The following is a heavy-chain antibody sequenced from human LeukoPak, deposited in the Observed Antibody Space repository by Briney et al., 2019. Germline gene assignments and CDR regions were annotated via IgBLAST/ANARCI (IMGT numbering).Heavy chain of an antibody. V-gene: IGHV4-4*09. CDR3: ARHVQPKNDAFDI. J-gene: IGHJ3*02. CDR1: GGSISSYY. Sequence: SETLSLTCTVSGGSISSYYWSWIRQPPGKGLGWIGYIYTSGSTNYNPSLKSRVTISVDTSKNQFSLKLSSVTAADTAVYYCARHVQPKNDAFDIWGQGTMVTVSS. CDR2: IYTSGST.